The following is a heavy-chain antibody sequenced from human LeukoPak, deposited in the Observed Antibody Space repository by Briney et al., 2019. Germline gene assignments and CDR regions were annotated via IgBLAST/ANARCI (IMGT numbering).Heavy chain of an antibody. CDR2: INHSGST. D-gene: IGHD3-3*01. CDR3: ARVGGFWSGYYTHY. CDR1: GGSFSGYY. V-gene: IGHV4-34*01. Sequence: SETLSLTCAVYGGSFSGYYWSWIRQPPGKGLEWIGEINHSGSTNYNPSLKGRVTISVDTSKNQFSLKLSSVTAADTAVYYCARVGGFWSGYYTHYWGQGTLVTVSS. J-gene: IGHJ4*02.